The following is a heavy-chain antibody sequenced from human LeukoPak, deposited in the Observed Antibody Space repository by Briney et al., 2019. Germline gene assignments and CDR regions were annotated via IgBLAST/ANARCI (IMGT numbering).Heavy chain of an antibody. CDR1: GFTFSSYA. CDR3: AKPGYSSSWSFDY. V-gene: IGHV3-23*01. D-gene: IGHD6-13*01. CDR2: ISGSGGST. J-gene: IGHJ4*02. Sequence: GGSLRLSCAASGFTFSSYAMSWVRQAPGKGLEWLSAISGSGGSTYYADSVKGRFTISRDNSKNTLYLQMNSLRAEDTAVYYCAKPGYSSSWSFDYWGQGTLVTVSS.